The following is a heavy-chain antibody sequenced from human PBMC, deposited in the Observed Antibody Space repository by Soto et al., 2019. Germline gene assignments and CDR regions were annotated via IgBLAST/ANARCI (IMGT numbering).Heavy chain of an antibody. Sequence: QVQLVQSGAEVKKPGSSVKVSCKASGGTFSSYAISWVRQAPGQGLEWMGGIIPIFGTANYAQKFQGRVTITADESTSTAYIELSSLRSEDTAVYYCARVGFGELLLGYYYYYGIDVWGQGTKVTGSS. CDR3: ARVGFGELLLGYYYYYGIDV. D-gene: IGHD3-10*01. CDR2: IIPIFGTA. V-gene: IGHV1-69*01. CDR1: GGTFSSYA. J-gene: IGHJ6*02.